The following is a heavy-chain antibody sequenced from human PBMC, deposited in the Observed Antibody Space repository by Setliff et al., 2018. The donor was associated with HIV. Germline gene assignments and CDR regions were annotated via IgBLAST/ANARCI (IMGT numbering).Heavy chain of an antibody. CDR1: GYTFPNYD. CDR2: MNPDTGNT. CDR3: ASRSTLPYGSGSYLLDY. V-gene: IGHV1-8*02. Sequence: ASVKVSCKASGYTFPNYDINWVRQATGQGLEWMGWMNPDTGNTGYAQNFRGRVTMTRNTSISTAYMELSSLRSEDTAVYYCASRSTLPYGSGSYLLDYWGQGTLVTVSS. D-gene: IGHD3-10*01. J-gene: IGHJ4*02.